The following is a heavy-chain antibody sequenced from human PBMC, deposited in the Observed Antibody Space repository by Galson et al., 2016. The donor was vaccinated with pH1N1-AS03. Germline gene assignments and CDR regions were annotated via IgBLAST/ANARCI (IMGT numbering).Heavy chain of an antibody. V-gene: IGHV1-69*06. CDR2: LIPIFHTP. D-gene: IGHD3-22*01. Sequence: SVKVSCKASGGTFSSYAFTWVRQAPGQGLEWVGGLIPIFHTPNYAQKFQGRVTITADKSTSTAYMELRSLTSEDTAVYYWASSPDYSDTSVYYGTAYWGQGTLVTVSS. CDR1: GGTFSSYA. J-gene: IGHJ4*02. CDR3: ASSPDYSDTSVYYGTAY.